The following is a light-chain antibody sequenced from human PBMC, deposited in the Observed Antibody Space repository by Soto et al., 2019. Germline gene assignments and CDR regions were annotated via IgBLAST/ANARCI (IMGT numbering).Light chain of an antibody. J-gene: IGKJ1*01. CDR1: QRISTC. V-gene: IGKV1-5*01. Sequence: DIKMTQSPSTLSACVGERVTITCRASQRISTCLAWYQQKPGKAPKLLIYDASSLQGGVPSRFSGSGSGTEFTLTISSLQPDDFATYYCQKYNSYSRTFGQGTKVDIK. CDR3: QKYNSYSRT. CDR2: DAS.